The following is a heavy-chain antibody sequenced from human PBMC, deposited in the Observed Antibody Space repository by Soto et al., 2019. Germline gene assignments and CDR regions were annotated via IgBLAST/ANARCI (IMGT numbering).Heavy chain of an antibody. V-gene: IGHV1-69*01. D-gene: IGHD4-17*01. CDR2: IIPIFGTA. CDR1: GGTFSSYA. Sequence: QVQLVQSGAEVKKPGSSVKVSCKASGGTFSSYAISWVRQAPGQGLEWMGGIIPIFGTANYAQKFQGRVTITADESTSTAYMERSSLRSEDTAVYYCAGRTPTVTCCGSFDYWGQGTLVTVSS. CDR3: AGRTPTVTCCGSFDY. J-gene: IGHJ4*02.